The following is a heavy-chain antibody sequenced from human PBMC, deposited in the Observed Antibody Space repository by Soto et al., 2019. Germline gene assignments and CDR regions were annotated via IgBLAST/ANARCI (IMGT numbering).Heavy chain of an antibody. Sequence: PSETLSLTCTVSGGSISSYYWSWIRQPPGKGLEWIGYIYYSGSSNYNPSLKSRVTISVDTSKNQFSLKLNSVTAADTAVYYCERYYCTSTTCYYFDYWGQGTLVTVYS. CDR2: IYYSGSS. CDR3: ERYYCTSTTCYYFDY. CDR1: GGSISSYY. V-gene: IGHV4-59*01. D-gene: IGHD2-2*01. J-gene: IGHJ4*02.